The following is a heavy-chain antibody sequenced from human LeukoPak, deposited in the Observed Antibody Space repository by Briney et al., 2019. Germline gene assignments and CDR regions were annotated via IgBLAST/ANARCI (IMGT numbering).Heavy chain of an antibody. CDR2: INHSGST. Sequence: SETLSLTCAVYGGSFSGYYWSWIRQPPGKGLEWIGEINHSGSTNYNPSLKSRVTISVDTSKNQFSLKLSSVTAADTAVYYCARALPTPYFDLWGRGTLVTVSS. CDR3: ARALPTPYFDL. CDR1: GGSFSGYY. J-gene: IGHJ2*01. V-gene: IGHV4-34*09.